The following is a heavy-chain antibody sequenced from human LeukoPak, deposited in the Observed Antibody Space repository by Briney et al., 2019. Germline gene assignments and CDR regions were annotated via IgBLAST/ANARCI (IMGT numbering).Heavy chain of an antibody. CDR3: ARAKGLGRFGEKFDP. Sequence: SVEVSCKASGGTFSSYAISWVRQAPGQGLEWMGGIIPIFGTANYAQKFQGRVTITADKSTSTAYMELSSLRTEDTAVYYCARAKGLGRFGEKFDPWGQGTLVTVSS. CDR1: GGTFSSYA. CDR2: IIPIFGTA. J-gene: IGHJ5*02. D-gene: IGHD3-10*01. V-gene: IGHV1-69*06.